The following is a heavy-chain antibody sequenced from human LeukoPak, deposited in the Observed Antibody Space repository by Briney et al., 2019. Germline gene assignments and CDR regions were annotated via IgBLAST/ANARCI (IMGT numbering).Heavy chain of an antibody. CDR1: GFTFSSYS. CDR2: ISSSSSYI. Sequence: GGSLRLSCAASGFTFSSYSMNWVRQAPGKGLEWVSSISSSSSYIYYADSVKGRFTISRDNAKNSLYLQMNSLRAEDTAVYYCARDRSTTGNCYYGMDVWGQGTTVTVSS. J-gene: IGHJ6*02. CDR3: ARDRSTTGNCYYGMDV. V-gene: IGHV3-21*01. D-gene: IGHD2-8*02.